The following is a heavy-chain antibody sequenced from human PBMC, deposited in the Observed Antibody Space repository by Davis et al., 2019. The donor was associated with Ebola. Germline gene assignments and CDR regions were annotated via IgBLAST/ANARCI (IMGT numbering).Heavy chain of an antibody. D-gene: IGHD4-11*01. CDR2: ISYDGSNK. J-gene: IGHJ4*02. CDR1: GFTFSSYA. V-gene: IGHV3-30-3*01. Sequence: GESLKISCAASGFTFSSYAMHWVRQAPGKGLEWVAVISYDGSNKYYADSVKGRFTISRDNAKSTLYLQMNSPRAEDTAVYYCAKVWGDYSNYHYFDYWGQGTLVTVSS. CDR3: AKVWGDYSNYHYFDY.